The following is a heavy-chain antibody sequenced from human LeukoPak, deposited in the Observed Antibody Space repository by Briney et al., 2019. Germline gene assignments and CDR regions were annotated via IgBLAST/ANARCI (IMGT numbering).Heavy chain of an antibody. Sequence: ASVKVSCKASGYTFTSYGISWVRQAPGQGLEWMGRISAYNGNTNYAQKLQGRVTMTTDTSTSTAYMELRSLRSEDTAVYYCARGVGYSSSWYAFDYWGQGTLVTVSS. CDR2: ISAYNGNT. CDR1: GYTFTSYG. V-gene: IGHV1-18*01. J-gene: IGHJ4*02. CDR3: ARGVGYSSSWYAFDY. D-gene: IGHD6-13*01.